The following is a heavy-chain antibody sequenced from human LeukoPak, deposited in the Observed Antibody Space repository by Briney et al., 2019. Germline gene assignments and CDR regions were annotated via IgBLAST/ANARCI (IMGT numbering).Heavy chain of an antibody. CDR1: GGSISSSNW. CDR2: IYHSGST. Sequence: SGTLFLTCAVSGGSISSSNWWSWVRQPPGKGLEWIGEIYHSGSTNYNPSLKSRVTISVDKSKNQFSLKLSSVTAADTAVYYCARDSVGYYDSSGLDYWGQGTLVTVSS. CDR3: ARDSVGYYDSSGLDY. J-gene: IGHJ4*02. D-gene: IGHD3-22*01. V-gene: IGHV4-4*02.